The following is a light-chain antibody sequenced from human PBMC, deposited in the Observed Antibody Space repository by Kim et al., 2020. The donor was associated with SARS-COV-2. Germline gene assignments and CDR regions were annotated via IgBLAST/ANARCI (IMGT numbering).Light chain of an antibody. V-gene: IGKV1-39*01. CDR3: QQSYSTPRT. CDR1: QSISSY. J-gene: IGKJ2*01. CDR2: AAS. Sequence: SATVGDRVTITCRASQSISSYLNWYQQKPGKAPKLLIYAASSLQSGVPSRFSGSGSGTDFTLTISSLQPEDFATYYCQQSYSTPRTFGQGTKLEI.